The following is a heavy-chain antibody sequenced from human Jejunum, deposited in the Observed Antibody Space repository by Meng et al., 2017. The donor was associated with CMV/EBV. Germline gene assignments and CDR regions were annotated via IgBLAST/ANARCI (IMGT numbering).Heavy chain of an antibody. CDR3: ARDPVLSGLDV. CDR2: ITSSSSTV. CDR1: GFAFSSNS. J-gene: IGHJ6*02. V-gene: IGHV3-48*04. Sequence: AGFAFSSNSRNWVRQAPGKGLEWISYITSSSSTVFYADSVRGRFTISRDNANNSLYLQMNNLRADDTALYYCARDPVLSGLDVWGQGATVTVSS.